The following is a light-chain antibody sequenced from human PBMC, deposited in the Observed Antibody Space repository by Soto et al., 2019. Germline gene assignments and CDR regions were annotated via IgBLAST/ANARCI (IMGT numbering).Light chain of an antibody. CDR3: QQYGSSPPLT. CDR1: QSVSSSY. V-gene: IGKV3-20*01. J-gene: IGKJ4*01. Sequence: EIVLTQSPGTLSLSPGERATLSCRASQSVSSSYLAWYQQKPGQAPRLLIYGASSRATGIPDRFSGSGSGTDFTXXISRXEPEDFAVYYCQQYGSSPPLTFGGGTKVEIK. CDR2: GAS.